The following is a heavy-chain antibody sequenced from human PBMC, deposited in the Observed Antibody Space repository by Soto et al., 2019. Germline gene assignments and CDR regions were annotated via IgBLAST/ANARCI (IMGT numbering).Heavy chain of an antibody. V-gene: IGHV1-3*01. CDR2: MNAGVGNT. D-gene: IGHD5-18*01. CDR3: ARDTGYTFGSLNY. J-gene: IGHJ4*02. CDR1: GYTFTDYA. Sequence: HVELVQSGADVKKPGASVTISCKASGYTFTDYALHWVRQAPGQRLEWMGWMNAGVGNTLYSKEFQGRITITRDTSASTAYMELNSLTSEATAIYYCARDTGYTFGSLNYWGPGTLVTVSS.